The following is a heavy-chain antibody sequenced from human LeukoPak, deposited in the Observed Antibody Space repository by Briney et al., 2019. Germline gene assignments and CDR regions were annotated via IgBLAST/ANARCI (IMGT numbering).Heavy chain of an antibody. V-gene: IGHV4-30-2*01. D-gene: IGHD1-26*01. CDR1: GGSISSGGYY. CDR3: TRGGELMNF. CDR2: IYHSGST. J-gene: IGHJ4*02. Sequence: SETLSLTCTVSGGSISSGGYYWSWIRQPPGKGLEWIGYIYHSGSTYYNPSLKSRVTIPVDRSKNQFSLKLSSVTAADTAVYYCTRGGELMNFWGQGTLVTVSS.